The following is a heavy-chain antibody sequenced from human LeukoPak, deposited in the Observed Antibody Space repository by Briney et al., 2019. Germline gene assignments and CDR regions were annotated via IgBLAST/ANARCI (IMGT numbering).Heavy chain of an antibody. CDR1: GFTFSSYG. Sequence: GGSLRLSCAASGFTFSSYGMHWVRQAPGKGLEWVAVISYDGSNKYYADSVKGRFTISRDNSKNTLYLQMNSLRAEDTAVYYCARHGLLWFGELSWFDPWGQGTLATVSS. J-gene: IGHJ5*02. V-gene: IGHV3-30*03. D-gene: IGHD3-10*01. CDR3: ARHGLLWFGELSWFDP. CDR2: ISYDGSNK.